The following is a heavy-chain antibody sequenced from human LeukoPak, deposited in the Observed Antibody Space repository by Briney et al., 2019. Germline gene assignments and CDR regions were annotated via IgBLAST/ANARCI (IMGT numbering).Heavy chain of an antibody. CDR1: GGSFSGYY. D-gene: IGHD7-27*01. CDR2: INHSGST. J-gene: IGHJ6*02. V-gene: IGHV4-34*01. CDR3: ARALGHYYYYGMDV. Sequence: SETLSLTCAVYGGSFSGYYWSWIRQPPGKGLEWIGEINHSGSTNYNPSLKSRVTISVDTSKNQFSLKLSSVTAADTAVYYCARALGHYYYYGMDVWGQGPRSPSP.